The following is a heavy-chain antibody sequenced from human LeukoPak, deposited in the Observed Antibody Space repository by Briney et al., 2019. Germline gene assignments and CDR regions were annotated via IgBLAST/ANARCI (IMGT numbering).Heavy chain of an antibody. V-gene: IGHV3-48*03. D-gene: IGHD6-13*01. CDR3: ARGYSSDY. Sequence: GGSLRLSCAASGFTFSSYEMNWVRQAPGKGLEWVSYISRSSDTIYYADSVKGRFTISRDDAKNSLYLQMNSLRAEDTAVYYCARGYSSDYWGQGTLVTVSS. CDR1: GFTFSSYE. J-gene: IGHJ4*02. CDR2: ISRSSDTI.